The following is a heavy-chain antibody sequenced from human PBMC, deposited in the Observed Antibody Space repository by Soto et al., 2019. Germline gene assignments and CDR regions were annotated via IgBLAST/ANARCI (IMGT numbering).Heavy chain of an antibody. D-gene: IGHD3-22*01. Sequence: EVQLVESGGGLVQPGGSLRLYYAASGFTVSSNYMSWVRQAPGKGLEWVSVIYSGGTTYYADSVKGRFTISRDNSKNTLYRQMNSLRAEDTAVYYCARNGDSSDYRGWFDPWGQGTLVTVSS. CDR3: ARNGDSSDYRGWFDP. J-gene: IGHJ5*02. CDR1: GFTVSSNY. CDR2: IYSGGTT. V-gene: IGHV3-66*01.